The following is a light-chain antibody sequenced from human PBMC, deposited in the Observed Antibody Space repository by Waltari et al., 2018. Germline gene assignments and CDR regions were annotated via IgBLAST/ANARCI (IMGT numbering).Light chain of an antibody. CDR3: QQRSNWPYT. CDR1: QTVRSY. Sequence: EIVLTQSPATLSLSPGERATLSCRASQTVRSYLAWYQQRPGQTPRLLLFDASSRATGISAKFSGSGSGTDFTLTVSNLEPEDFAVYYCQQRSNWPYTFGQGTRVEIK. V-gene: IGKV3-11*01. CDR2: DAS. J-gene: IGKJ2*01.